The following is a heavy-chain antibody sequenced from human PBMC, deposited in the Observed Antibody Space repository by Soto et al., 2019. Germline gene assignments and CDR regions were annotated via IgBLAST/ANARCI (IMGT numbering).Heavy chain of an antibody. CDR1: GYNFKTYC. CDR3: ARQKRYMATINNDAFDT. D-gene: IGHD3-16*02. Sequence: GESLKISCKGSGYNFKTYCIAWVRQMPWQGLEWMGIIYPGDSDTTYSPSFQGQVTISVDKAISTAYLQLSSLKASETAMYYCARQKRYMATINNDAFDTWGQGTMVTVSS. V-gene: IGHV5-51*01. J-gene: IGHJ3*02. CDR2: IYPGDSDT.